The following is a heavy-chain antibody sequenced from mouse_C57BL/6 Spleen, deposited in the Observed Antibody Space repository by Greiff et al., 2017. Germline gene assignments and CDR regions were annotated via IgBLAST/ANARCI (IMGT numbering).Heavy chain of an antibody. Sequence: QVQLQQPGAELVKPGASVKLSCKASGYTFTSYWMHWVKQRPGQGLEWIGMINPNSGSTNYNEKFKSKATLTVDKTSSTSYMQLSSLTSKDSAVXDCATYYGSSHGYFDVWGTGTTVTVSS. CDR2: INPNSGST. V-gene: IGHV1-64*01. CDR1: GYTFTSYW. J-gene: IGHJ1*03. D-gene: IGHD1-1*01. CDR3: ATYYGSSHGYFDV.